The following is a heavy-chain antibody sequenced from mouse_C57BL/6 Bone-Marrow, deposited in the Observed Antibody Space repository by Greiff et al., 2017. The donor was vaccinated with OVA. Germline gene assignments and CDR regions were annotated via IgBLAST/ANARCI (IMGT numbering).Heavy chain of an antibody. CDR2: INPYNGDT. D-gene: IGHD2-2*01. CDR3: ARGKWLRRCAMDY. J-gene: IGHJ4*01. V-gene: IGHV1-20*01. Sequence: EVQLQESGPELVKPGDSVKISCKASGYSFTGYFMNWVMQSHGKSLEWIGRINPYNGDTFYNQKFKGKATLTVDKSSSTAHMELRSLTSEDSAVYYCARGKWLRRCAMDYWGQGTSATVAS. CDR1: GYSFTGYF.